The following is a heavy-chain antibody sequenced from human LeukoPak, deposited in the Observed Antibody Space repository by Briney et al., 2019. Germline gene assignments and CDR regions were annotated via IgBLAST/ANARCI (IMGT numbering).Heavy chain of an antibody. J-gene: IGHJ4*02. CDR2: IWYDGSNK. V-gene: IGHV3-33*06. CDR3: AKDEDYYGSGTHGDY. D-gene: IGHD3-10*01. Sequence: GGSLRLSCAASGFTFSSYGMHWVRQAPGKGLEWVAVIWYDGSNKYYADSVKGRFTISRDNSKNTLYLQMNSLRAEDTAVYYCAKDEDYYGSGTHGDYWGQGTLVTVSS. CDR1: GFTFSSYG.